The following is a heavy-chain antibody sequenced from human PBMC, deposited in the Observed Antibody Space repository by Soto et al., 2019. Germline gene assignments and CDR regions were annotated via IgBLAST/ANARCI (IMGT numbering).Heavy chain of an antibody. CDR1: GGSISSSSYY. CDR3: AREMGGSIDY. CDR2: IYPSGST. Sequence: QLQLQESGPGLVKPSETLSLTCTVSGGSISSSSYYWGWIRQPPGKGLGWIGTIYPSGSTYYKPSLKSRVTISVDTSKNQFPLKLNSVTAADTAIYYCAREMGGSIDYWGQGTQVTVSS. J-gene: IGHJ4*02. V-gene: IGHV4-39*01. D-gene: IGHD1-26*01.